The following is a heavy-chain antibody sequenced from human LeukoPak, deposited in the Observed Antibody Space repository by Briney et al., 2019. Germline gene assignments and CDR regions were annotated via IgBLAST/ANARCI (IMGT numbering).Heavy chain of an antibody. CDR1: GGSISSYY. D-gene: IGHD3-22*01. J-gene: IGHJ3*02. CDR2: IYYSGST. V-gene: IGHV4-59*01. CDR3: ARDLTSGYSLNDAFDI. Sequence: PSETLSLTCTVSGGSISSYYWSWIRQPPGKGLEWIGYIYYSGSTNYNPSLKSRVTISVDTSKNQISLKLSSVTAADTAVYYCARDLTSGYSLNDAFDIWGQGTMVTVSS.